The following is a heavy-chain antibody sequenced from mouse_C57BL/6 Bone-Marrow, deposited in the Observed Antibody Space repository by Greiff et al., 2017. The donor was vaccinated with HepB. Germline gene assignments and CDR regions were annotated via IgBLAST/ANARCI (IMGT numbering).Heavy chain of an antibody. Sequence: VHLVESGAELARPGASVKLSCKASGYTFTSYGISWVKQRTGQGLEWIGEIYPRSGNTYYNEKFKGKATLTADKSSSTAYMELRSLTSEDSAVYFCARSGKSYAMDYWGQGTSVTVSS. CDR3: ARSGKSYAMDY. CDR2: IYPRSGNT. J-gene: IGHJ4*01. D-gene: IGHD3-1*01. V-gene: IGHV1-81*01. CDR1: GYTFTSYG.